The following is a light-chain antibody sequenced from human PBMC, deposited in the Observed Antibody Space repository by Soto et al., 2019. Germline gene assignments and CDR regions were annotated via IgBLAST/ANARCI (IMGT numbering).Light chain of an antibody. V-gene: IGLV2-14*01. Sequence: QSVLTQPASVSGSPGQSIPIACTGTSSDIGGYNFVSWYQQHPGKAPKLLIYDVGNRPSGVANRFSGSKSGNTASLTISGLQAEDEAHYYCNSYRTVSTYVFGTGTKVTVL. CDR3: NSYRTVSTYV. J-gene: IGLJ1*01. CDR1: SSDIGGYNF. CDR2: DVG.